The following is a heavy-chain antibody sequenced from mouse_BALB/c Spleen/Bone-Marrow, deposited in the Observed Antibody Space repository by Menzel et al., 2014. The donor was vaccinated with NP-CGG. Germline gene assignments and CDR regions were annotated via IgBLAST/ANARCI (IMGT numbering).Heavy chain of an antibody. V-gene: IGHV14-3*02. CDR3: AMYYSGSSLFAY. J-gene: IGHJ3*01. CDR2: IDPANGNT. Sequence: VQLQQSGAELVKPGASVKLSCTASGFNIKDTYMHWVKQRPVQGLEWIGRIDPANGNTKYDPKFQGKATITADTSSNTAYLKLSSRTSEDTAVYYCAMYYSGSSLFAYWGQGTLVTVSA. CDR1: GFNIKDTY. D-gene: IGHD1-1*01.